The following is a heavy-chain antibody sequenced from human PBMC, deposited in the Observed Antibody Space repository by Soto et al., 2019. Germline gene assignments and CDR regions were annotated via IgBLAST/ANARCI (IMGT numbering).Heavy chain of an antibody. CDR3: ATCSGGSCYHPFDY. J-gene: IGHJ4*02. CDR1: EFTFSSYA. V-gene: IGHV3-23*01. Sequence: PGGSLSLSCAASEFTFSSYAMSWVRQAPGKGLEWVSAISGGGDSTYYADSVKGRFTISRDNSKNTLYLQMNSLRAEDTAVYYCATCSGGSCYHPFDYWGQGTQVTVSS. D-gene: IGHD2-15*01. CDR2: ISGGGDST.